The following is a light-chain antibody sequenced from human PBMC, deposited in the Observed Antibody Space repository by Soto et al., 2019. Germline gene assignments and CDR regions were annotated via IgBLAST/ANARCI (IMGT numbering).Light chain of an antibody. CDR2: GDS. J-gene: IGLJ1*01. CDR1: SSNIGAGYD. V-gene: IGLV1-40*01. CDR3: QSSDSRLSGSDV. Sequence: QSVLTQPPSVSGAPGQRVTISCTGSSSNIGAGYDVTWYQQLPGTAPKLLIFGDSNRPSGVPDRFSGSKSGTSASLAITGLQAADEADYYCQSSDSRLSGSDVFGTGTKVTVL.